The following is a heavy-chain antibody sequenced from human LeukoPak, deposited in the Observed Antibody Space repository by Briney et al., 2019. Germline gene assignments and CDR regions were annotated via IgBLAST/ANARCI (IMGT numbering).Heavy chain of an antibody. Sequence: ASVKVSCKASGYTFTSYYMHWVRQAPGQGLEWMGIIIPSGGRTTYAQKFQGRVTLTTDTSTSAVYMELSSLRSEDTAVYFCARSVGNWFDPWGQGTLVTVSS. V-gene: IGHV1-46*01. CDR1: GYTFTSYY. CDR2: IIPSGGRT. D-gene: IGHD3-10*01. J-gene: IGHJ5*02. CDR3: ARSVGNWFDP.